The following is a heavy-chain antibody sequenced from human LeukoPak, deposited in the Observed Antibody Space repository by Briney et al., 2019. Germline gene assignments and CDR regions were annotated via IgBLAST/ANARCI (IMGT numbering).Heavy chain of an antibody. J-gene: IGHJ4*02. CDR2: IYYSGST. CDR3: ARDRGGRTFDY. D-gene: IGHD3-16*01. CDR1: GGSISSFY. Sequence: PLETLSLTCTVSGGSISSFYWNWIRQPPGKGLEWIGYIYYSGSTYYNPSLKSRVTISVDTSKNQFSLKLSSVTAADTAVYYCARDRGGRTFDYWGQGTLVTVSS. V-gene: IGHV4-59*01.